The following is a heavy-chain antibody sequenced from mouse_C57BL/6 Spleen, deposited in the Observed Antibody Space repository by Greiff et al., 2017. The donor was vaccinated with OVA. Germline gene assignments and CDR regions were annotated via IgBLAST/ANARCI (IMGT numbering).Heavy chain of an antibody. D-gene: IGHD2-4*01. CDR3: ARSGDYDYDGFAD. V-gene: IGHV1-52*01. J-gene: IGHJ3*01. CDR1: GYTFPSYW. CDR2: IDPSDSET. Sequence: VQLQQSGAELVRPGSSVKLSCKASGYTFPSYWMHWVKQRPIQGLEWIGNIDPSDSETHYNQKFNDQATLTVDKSSSTAYMQLSRLTSEDSAVYDCARSGDYDYDGFADWGQGTLVTVSA.